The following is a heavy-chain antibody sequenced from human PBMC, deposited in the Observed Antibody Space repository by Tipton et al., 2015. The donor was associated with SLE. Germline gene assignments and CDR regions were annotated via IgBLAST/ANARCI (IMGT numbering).Heavy chain of an antibody. V-gene: IGHV3-21*01. D-gene: IGHD2-21*01. CDR2: ISSSSSYI. J-gene: IGHJ3*02. CDR1: GFTFSSYW. CDR3: ARSRGYFDAFDI. Sequence: SLRLSCAASGFTFSSYWMNWVRQAPGKGLEWVSSISSSSSYIYYADSVKGRFTISRDNAKNSLYLQMNSLRAEDTAVYYCARSRGYFDAFDIWGQGTMVTVSS.